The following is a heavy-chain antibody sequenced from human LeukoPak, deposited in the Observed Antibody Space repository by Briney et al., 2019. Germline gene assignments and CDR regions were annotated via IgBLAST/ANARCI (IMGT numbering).Heavy chain of an antibody. J-gene: IGHJ4*02. CDR3: TSGTKGY. CDR2: IRSKANTYAT. Sequence: LDLFGRIRSKANTYATAYAASVKGSLTSSRDETKKTAYLQMNSLKTEDTAVYYCTSGTKGYWGQGTLVTVSS. D-gene: IGHD1-26*01. V-gene: IGHV3-73*01.